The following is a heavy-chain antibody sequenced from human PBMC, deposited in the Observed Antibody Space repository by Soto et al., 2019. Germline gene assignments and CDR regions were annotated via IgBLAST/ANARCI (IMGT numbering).Heavy chain of an antibody. V-gene: IGHV3-21*01. CDR3: ARPGLDHYYDSSGYYFDY. CDR1: GFTFSSYS. D-gene: IGHD3-22*01. J-gene: IGHJ4*02. Sequence: GGSLRLSCAASGFTFSSYSMNWVRQAPGKGLEWVSSISSSSSYTYYADSVKGRFTISRDNAKNSLYLQMNSLRAEDTAVYYCARPGLDHYYDSSGYYFDYWGQGTLVTVSS. CDR2: ISSSSSYT.